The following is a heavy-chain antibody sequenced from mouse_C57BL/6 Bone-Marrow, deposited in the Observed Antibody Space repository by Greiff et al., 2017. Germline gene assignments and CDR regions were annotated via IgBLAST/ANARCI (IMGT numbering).Heavy chain of an antibody. V-gene: IGHV1-39*01. CDR3: ARIGTTVVPDYFDY. CDR2: INPNYGTT. Sequence: VQLQQSGPELVKPGASVKISCKASGYSFTDYNMNWVKQSNGKSLEWIGVINPNYGTTSYNQKFKGKATLTVDQSSSTAYMQLNSLTSEDSAVXYCARIGTTVVPDYFDYWGQGTTLTVSS. J-gene: IGHJ2*01. D-gene: IGHD1-1*01. CDR1: GYSFTDYN.